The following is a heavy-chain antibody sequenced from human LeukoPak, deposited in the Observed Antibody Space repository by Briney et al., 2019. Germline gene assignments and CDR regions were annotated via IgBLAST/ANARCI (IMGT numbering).Heavy chain of an antibody. D-gene: IGHD5-12*01. V-gene: IGHV3-53*05. CDR3: AKNRWGSVATPDS. Sequence: GGSLRLSCTVSGFTVSSNSMSWVRQAPGKGLEWVSFIYSAGSTHYSDSVKGRFTISRDNSKNTVYLQMNSLAIEDTAIYYCAKNRWGSVATPDSWGQGTVVTVSS. CDR1: GFTVSSNS. CDR2: IYSAGST. J-gene: IGHJ4*02.